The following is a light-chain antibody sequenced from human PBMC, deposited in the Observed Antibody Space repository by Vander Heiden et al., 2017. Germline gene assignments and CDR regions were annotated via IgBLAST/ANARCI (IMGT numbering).Light chain of an antibody. CDR3: QQSYSTPLT. V-gene: IGKV1-39*01. CDR2: AAS. Sequence: ISRSQSPSSLSASVGDRVTITCRASQSISSYLNWYQQKPGKAPKLLIYAASSLQSGVPSRFSGSGSGTDFTLTISSLQPEDFATYYCQQSYSTPLTFGPGTKVEIK. J-gene: IGKJ1*01. CDR1: QSISSY.